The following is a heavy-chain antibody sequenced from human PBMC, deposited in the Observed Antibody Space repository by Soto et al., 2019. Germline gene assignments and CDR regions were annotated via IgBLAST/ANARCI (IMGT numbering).Heavy chain of an antibody. D-gene: IGHD6-19*01. V-gene: IGHV1-3*01. CDR2: INAGNGNT. J-gene: IGHJ4*02. CDR3: ARDPYRGWYFDY. CDR1: GYTFTSYA. Sequence: QVQLVQSGAEVKKPGASVKVSCKASGYTFTSYAMHWVRQAPGQSLEWMGWINAGNGNTKYSQKFQGRVTITRDTSASTAYMELSSLRSEDTAVYYCARDPYRGWYFDYWGQGTLVTVSS.